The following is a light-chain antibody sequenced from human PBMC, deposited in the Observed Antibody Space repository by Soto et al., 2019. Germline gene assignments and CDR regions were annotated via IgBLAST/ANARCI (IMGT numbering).Light chain of an antibody. J-gene: IGLJ2*01. CDR3: SSYAGSNNLV. CDR1: SSDVGGYDY. CDR2: EVS. Sequence: QSALTQPPSASGSPGQSVTISCTGTSSDVGGYDYVSWYRHRPGKAPQLMIYEVSKRPSGVPDRFSGSKSVNTASLTVSGLQAEDEADYYCSSYAGSNNLVFGGGTQLTVL. V-gene: IGLV2-8*01.